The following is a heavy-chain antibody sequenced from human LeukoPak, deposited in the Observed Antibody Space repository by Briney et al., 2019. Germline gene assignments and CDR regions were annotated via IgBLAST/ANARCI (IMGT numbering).Heavy chain of an antibody. Sequence: ASVKVSCKAPGYTFTGYYMHWVRQAPGQGLEWMGWINPNSGGTNYAQKFRGRVTMTRDTSISTAYMELSSLTSEDTAVYYCARMDYYDSRDNWFDPWGQGTLVTVSS. CDR2: INPNSGGT. V-gene: IGHV1-2*02. CDR1: GYTFTGYY. D-gene: IGHD3-22*01. J-gene: IGHJ5*02. CDR3: ARMDYYDSRDNWFDP.